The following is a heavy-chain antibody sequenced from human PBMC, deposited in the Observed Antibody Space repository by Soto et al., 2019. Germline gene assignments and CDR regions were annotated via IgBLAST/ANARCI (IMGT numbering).Heavy chain of an antibody. CDR2: IYYSGST. J-gene: IGHJ4*02. Sequence: QLQLQESGPGLVKPSETLSLTCTVSGGSISSSSYYWGWIRQPPGKGLEWIGSIYYSGSTYYNPSIESRVTIAVDTSKNPFSLKLSSVTAADTAVYYCARVKGVYYDFWSGYYTGRETSYYLDYWGQGTLVTVSS. CDR1: GGSISSSSYY. D-gene: IGHD3-3*01. V-gene: IGHV4-39*01. CDR3: ARVKGVYYDFWSGYYTGRETSYYLDY.